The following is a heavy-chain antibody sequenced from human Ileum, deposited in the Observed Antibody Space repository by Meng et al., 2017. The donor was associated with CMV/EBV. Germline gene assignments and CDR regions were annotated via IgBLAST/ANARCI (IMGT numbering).Heavy chain of an antibody. J-gene: IGHJ4*02. Sequence: LPDSRPGLDKPAQTLSLTRTVPYGPIATGIFRWSCVRLTPGNGMDGIAFIHHRGRTSYDPSLNIRLTISVDTSNNQFSLTVTSVTAADTAVYYCARVSWLAGSQMIQTFDSWGQGILVTVSS. V-gene: IGHV4-30-4*01. CDR3: ARVSWLAGSQMIQTFDS. CDR1: YGPIATGIFR. CDR2: IHHRGRT. D-gene: IGHD6-19*01.